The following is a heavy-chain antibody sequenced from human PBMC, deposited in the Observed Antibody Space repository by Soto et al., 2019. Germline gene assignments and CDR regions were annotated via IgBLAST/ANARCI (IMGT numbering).Heavy chain of an antibody. D-gene: IGHD3-16*01. V-gene: IGHV1-69*13. CDR1: GGTFSSRA. Sequence: SVKVSCKASGGTFSSRAISWVRQAPGQGLEWMGGIIPVFGRVSYAEKFQDRVTITADESTGTVYMELSSLRSEDTALYYCANSRGGTFLGYHGMDIWGQGTTVTVSS. CDR3: ANSRGGTFLGYHGMDI. CDR2: IIPVFGRV. J-gene: IGHJ6*02.